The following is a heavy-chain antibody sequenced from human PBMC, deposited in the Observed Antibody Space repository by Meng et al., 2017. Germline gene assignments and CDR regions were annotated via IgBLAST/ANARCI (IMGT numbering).Heavy chain of an antibody. Sequence: QITLKESGPTLVKPTQTLTLTRTFSGFSPSTSGVGVGWIRQPPGKALEWLALIYWDDDKRYSPSLKSRLTITKDTSKNQVVLTMTNMDPVDTATYYCAHSREVRTFYWFDPWGQGTLVTVSS. CDR3: AHSREVRTFYWFDP. V-gene: IGHV2-5*02. CDR1: GFSPSTSGVG. CDR2: IYWDDDK. J-gene: IGHJ5*02. D-gene: IGHD2/OR15-2a*01.